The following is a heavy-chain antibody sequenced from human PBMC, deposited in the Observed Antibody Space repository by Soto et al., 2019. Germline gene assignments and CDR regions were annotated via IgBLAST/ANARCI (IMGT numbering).Heavy chain of an antibody. CDR1: GFTFSSYG. CDR3: AKDLIVLLPPPMMEGYYYYYGMDV. V-gene: IGHV3-30*18. D-gene: IGHD2-2*01. Sequence: QVQLVESGGGVVQPGRSLRLSCAASGFTFSSYGMHWVRQAPGKGLEWVAVISYDGSNNYYADSVKGRFTISRDNSKNTLYLQMNSLRAEDTAVYYCAKDLIVLLPPPMMEGYYYYYGMDVWGQGTTVTVSS. J-gene: IGHJ6*02. CDR2: ISYDGSNN.